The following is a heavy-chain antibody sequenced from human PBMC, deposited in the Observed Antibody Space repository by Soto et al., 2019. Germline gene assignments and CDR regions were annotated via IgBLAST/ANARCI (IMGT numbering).Heavy chain of an antibody. J-gene: IGHJ4*02. CDR3: ARTRNYIFDY. CDR1: GFSFSDYN. CDR2: SSSGTSYT. Sequence: QVQLVESGGGLVKPGEALRLSCAATGFSFSDYNMSWIRQAPGKGLEWVSHSSSGTSYTNYADSVKGRFTISRDNAKNSLYLQMNSLRAEDTAVYYCARTRNYIFDYWGQGTLVTVSS. V-gene: IGHV3-11*05. D-gene: IGHD4-4*01.